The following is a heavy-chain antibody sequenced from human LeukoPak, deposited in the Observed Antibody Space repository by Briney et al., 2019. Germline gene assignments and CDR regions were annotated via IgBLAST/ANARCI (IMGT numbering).Heavy chain of an antibody. V-gene: IGHV3-23*01. J-gene: IGHJ6*03. Sequence: GRSLRLSCAASGFTFSSYAMSWVRQAPGKGLEWVSAISGSGGSTYYADSVKGRFTISRDNSKNTLYLQMNSLRAEDTAVYYCAEGPAGIYYYYYMDVWGKGTTVTVSS. CDR3: AEGPAGIYYYYYMDV. CDR2: ISGSGGST. CDR1: GFTFSSYA. D-gene: IGHD2-2*01.